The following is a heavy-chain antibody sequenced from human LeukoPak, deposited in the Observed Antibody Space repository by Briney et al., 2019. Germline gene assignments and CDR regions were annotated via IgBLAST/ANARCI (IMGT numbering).Heavy chain of an antibody. J-gene: IGHJ1*01. CDR2: ISSSSNYI. D-gene: IGHD1-26*01. CDR1: GFTFSSYS. Sequence: PGGSLRLSCAASGFTFSSYSMNWVRQAPGKGLEWVSSISSSSNYIYYADSVKGRFTISRDNAKNSLFLQMNSLRAEDTAVYYCARDRASGTYYTSNFQHWARAPWSPSPQ. V-gene: IGHV3-21*01. CDR3: ARDRASGTYYTSNFQH.